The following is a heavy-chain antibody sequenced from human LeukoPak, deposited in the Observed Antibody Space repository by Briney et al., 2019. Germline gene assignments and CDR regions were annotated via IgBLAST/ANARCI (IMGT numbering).Heavy chain of an antibody. CDR1: GGSISSSSYY. D-gene: IGHD1-26*01. CDR3: ARVVGARGRPFDY. Sequence: SETLSLTCTVSGGSISSSSYYWGWIRQPPGKGLEWIGSIYYSGSTYYNPSLKSRVTTSVDTSKNQFSLKLSSVTAADTAVYYCARVVGARGRPFDYWGQGTLVTVSS. V-gene: IGHV4-39*07. J-gene: IGHJ4*02. CDR2: IYYSGST.